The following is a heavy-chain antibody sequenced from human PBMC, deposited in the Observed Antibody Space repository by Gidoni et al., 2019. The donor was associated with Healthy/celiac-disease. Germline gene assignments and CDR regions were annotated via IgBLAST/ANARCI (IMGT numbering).Heavy chain of an antibody. CDR1: GYTFTIYC. J-gene: IGHJ3*02. Sequence: QVQLVQSGAEVKKPGASVKVSCKASGYTFTIYCHSWGRPPPGTGLEWMGWISAYNGNTSYAQKLQGRVTMTTDTSTSTAYMELRSLRSDDTAVYYCARGGVQNLPDIVVVPAAVWADDAFDIWGQGTMVTVSS. CDR2: ISAYNGNT. V-gene: IGHV1-18*01. D-gene: IGHD2-2*01. CDR3: ARGGVQNLPDIVVVPAAVWADDAFDI.